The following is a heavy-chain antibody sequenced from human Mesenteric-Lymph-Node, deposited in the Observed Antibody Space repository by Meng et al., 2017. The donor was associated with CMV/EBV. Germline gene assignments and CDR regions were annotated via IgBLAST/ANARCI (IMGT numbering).Heavy chain of an antibody. V-gene: IGHV3-30*02. CDR3: AKGGSGSYPTYGMDV. CDR2: VRYDGSNK. J-gene: IGHJ6*02. D-gene: IGHD1-26*01. CDR1: AFSFSNYG. Sequence: LSLTCAASAFSFSNYGMHWVRQAPGKGLEWVAFVRYDGSNKYYTDSVKGRFAISRDNSKNTLYLQMNSLRAEDTAVYYCAKGGSGSYPTYGMDVWGQGTTVTVSS.